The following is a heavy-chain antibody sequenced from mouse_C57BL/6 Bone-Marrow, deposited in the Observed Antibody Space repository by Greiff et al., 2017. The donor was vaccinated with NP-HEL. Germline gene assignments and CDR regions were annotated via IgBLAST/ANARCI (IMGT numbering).Heavy chain of an antibody. J-gene: IGHJ3*01. CDR1: GYAFSSSW. Sequence: VQLQQSGPELVKPGASVKISCKASGYAFSSSWMNWVKQRPGKGLEWIGRIYPGDGDTNYNGKFKGKATLTADKSSSTAYMQLSSLTSEDSAVYFCARFGKLNWFAYWGQGTLVTVSA. V-gene: IGHV1-82*01. D-gene: IGHD1-3*01. CDR3: ARFGKLNWFAY. CDR2: IYPGDGDT.